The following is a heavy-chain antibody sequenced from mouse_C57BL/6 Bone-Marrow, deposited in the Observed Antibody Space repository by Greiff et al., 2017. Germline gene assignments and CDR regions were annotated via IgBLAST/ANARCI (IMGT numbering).Heavy chain of an antibody. CDR1: GFTFSSYA. V-gene: IGHV5-4*03. Sequence: DVMLVESGGGLVKPGGSLKLSCAASGFTFSSYAMSWVRQTPEKRLEWVATISDGGSYTYYPDNVKGRFTISRDNAKNNLYLQMSHLKSEDTAMYYCARGLYGSSYQFAYWGQGTLVTVSA. D-gene: IGHD1-1*01. J-gene: IGHJ3*01. CDR3: ARGLYGSSYQFAY. CDR2: ISDGGSYT.